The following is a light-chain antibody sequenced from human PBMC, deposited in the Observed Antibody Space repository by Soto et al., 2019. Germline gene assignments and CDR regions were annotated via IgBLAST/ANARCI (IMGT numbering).Light chain of an antibody. CDR3: QQRSNWPPFT. CDR1: QRVKTF. CDR2: DAS. Sequence: EIVLTQSPATLSLSLGERATLSCRASQRVKTFFVWYQQRPGQAPRLLIHDASNRAAGIPARFSGSGFWTALTLTTSSLEPEDAAVYYCQQRSNWPPFTFSQGTRLQIK. V-gene: IGKV3-11*01. J-gene: IGKJ5*01.